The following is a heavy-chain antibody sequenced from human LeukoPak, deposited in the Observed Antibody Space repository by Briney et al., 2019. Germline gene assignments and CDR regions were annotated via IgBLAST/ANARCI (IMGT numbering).Heavy chain of an antibody. J-gene: IGHJ4*02. CDR1: GGSISSYY. V-gene: IGHV4-4*07. D-gene: IGHD3-22*01. Sequence: TSETLSLTCTVSGGSISSYYWSWIRQPAGKGLEWIGRIYTSGSTNYNPSLKSRVTISVDTSKNQFSLKLSSVIAADTAIYYCAREYYYDSSGETTYFDYWGQGTLVTVSS. CDR3: AREYYYDSSGETTYFDY. CDR2: IYTSGST.